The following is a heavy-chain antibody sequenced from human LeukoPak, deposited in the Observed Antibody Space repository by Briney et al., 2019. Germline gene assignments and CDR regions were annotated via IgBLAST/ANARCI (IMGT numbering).Heavy chain of an antibody. D-gene: IGHD3-10*01. Sequence: GASVKVSCKASGGTFSSYAISWVRQAPGQGLEWMGWINAGSGNTRYSQKFQGRVTITRDTSASIAYMELSSLRFEDTAVYYCARNHYGSVTLNWFDPWGQGTLVTVSS. V-gene: IGHV1-3*01. CDR2: INAGSGNT. CDR3: ARNHYGSVTLNWFDP. CDR1: GGTFSSYA. J-gene: IGHJ5*02.